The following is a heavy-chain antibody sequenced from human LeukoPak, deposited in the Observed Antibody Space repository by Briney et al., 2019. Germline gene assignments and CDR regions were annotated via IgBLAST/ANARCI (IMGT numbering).Heavy chain of an antibody. CDR3: ITEPPMDFFVVVPA. CDR2: IYSGGST. V-gene: IGHV3-66*01. CDR1: GFTVSSNY. J-gene: IGHJ5*02. Sequence: GGSLRLSCAASGFTVSSNYMSWVRQAPGKGLEWVSVIYSGGSTYYADSVKGRFTISRDDSKNTLYLQMNSLKTEDTAVYYCITEPPMDFFVVVPAWGQGTLVTASS. D-gene: IGHD2-2*01.